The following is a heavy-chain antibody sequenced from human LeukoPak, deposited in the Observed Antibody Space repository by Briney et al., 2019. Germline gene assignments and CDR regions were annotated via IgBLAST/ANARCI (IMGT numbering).Heavy chain of an antibody. J-gene: IGHJ4*02. CDR2: INHSGST. D-gene: IGHD5-18*01. Sequence: SETLSLTCAVYGGSFSGYYWSWIRQPPGKGLEWIGEINHSGSTNYNPSLKSRVTISVDTSKNLFSLKLSSVTAADTAVYYCAREDYSYGLDYWGQGTLVTVSS. V-gene: IGHV4-34*01. CDR1: GGSFSGYY. CDR3: AREDYSYGLDY.